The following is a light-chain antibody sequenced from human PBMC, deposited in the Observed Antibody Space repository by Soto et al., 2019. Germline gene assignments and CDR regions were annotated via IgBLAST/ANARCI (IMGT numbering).Light chain of an antibody. J-gene: IGKJ4*01. Sequence: EVVLTQSPATLSLSPGERASLSCRASQSVGTYLAWYQQKPGHPPRLLIYDASNRATGIPARFIGSGSGTDFTLTISSLQPEDFATYFCLQDDDYPFTFGGGTKVDIK. CDR2: DAS. CDR1: QSVGTY. V-gene: IGKV3-11*01. CDR3: LQDDDYPFT.